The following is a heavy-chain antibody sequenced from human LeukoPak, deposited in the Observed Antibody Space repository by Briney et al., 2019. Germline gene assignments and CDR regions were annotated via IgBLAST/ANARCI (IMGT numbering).Heavy chain of an antibody. J-gene: IGHJ4*02. CDR1: GFTFSSYS. D-gene: IGHD3-10*01. V-gene: IGHV3-21*01. CDR3: ARESFLGEFSYFDY. Sequence: GGSLRLSCAASGFTFSSYSMNWVRQAPGKGLEWVSSISSSSSYIYCADSVKGRFTISRDNAKNSLYLQMNSLRAEDTAVYYCARESFLGEFSYFDYWGQGTLVTVSS. CDR2: ISSSSSYI.